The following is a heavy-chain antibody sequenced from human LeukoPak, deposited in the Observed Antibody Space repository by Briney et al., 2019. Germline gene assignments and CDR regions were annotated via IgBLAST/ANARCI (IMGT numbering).Heavy chain of an antibody. CDR3: SRGEVGAHFDY. J-gene: IGHJ4*02. CDR2: IYHSGST. D-gene: IGHD1-26*01. V-gene: IGHV4-38-2*02. CDR1: GYSISSGYY. Sequence: PSETLSLTCTVSGYSISSGYYWGWIRQPPGKGLEWIGSIYHSGSTYYNPSLKSRVTISVDTSKNQFSLKLSSVTAADKAVYYCSRGEVGAHFDYWGQGTLVTVSS.